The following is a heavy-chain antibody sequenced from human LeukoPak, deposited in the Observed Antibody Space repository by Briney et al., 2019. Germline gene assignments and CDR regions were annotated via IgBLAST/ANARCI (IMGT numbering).Heavy chain of an antibody. D-gene: IGHD5-18*01. CDR3: ARDLMDTPMWEFDY. V-gene: IGHV1-2*02. J-gene: IGHJ4*02. CDR2: INPNNGDT. Sequence: ASVKVSCKASGYTFTGYYMHWVRQAPGQGLEWMGWINPNNGDTKYTQKFQDRVTLTRDTSISTAYMELNRLKSDDAAVYYCARDLMDTPMWEFDYWGQGTLVTVSS. CDR1: GYTFTGYY.